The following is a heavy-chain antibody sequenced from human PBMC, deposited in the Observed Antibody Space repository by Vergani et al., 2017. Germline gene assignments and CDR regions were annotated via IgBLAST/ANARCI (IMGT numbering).Heavy chain of an antibody. J-gene: IGHJ6*02. D-gene: IGHD3-10*01. Sequence: VQLLESGGSLKQPGGSVRLSCAASGFTFSSYGMHWVRQAPGTGLEWVAFIRYEGSNKYYADSVKGRFTISRDNSKNTLYLQMNILRAEDTAVYYCAKSITMVRGVKNYYYYYGMDVWGQGTTVTVSS. CDR3: AKSITMVRGVKNYYYYYGMDV. V-gene: IGHV3-30*02. CDR1: GFTFSSYG. CDR2: IRYEGSNK.